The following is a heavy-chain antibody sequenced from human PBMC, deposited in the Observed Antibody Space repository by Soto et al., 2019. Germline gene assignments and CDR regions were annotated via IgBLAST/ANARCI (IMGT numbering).Heavy chain of an antibody. D-gene: IGHD3-10*01. CDR2: IYYTGST. CDR1: GGSVSSGSYK. J-gene: IGHJ4*02. V-gene: IGHV4-61*01. Sequence: PSETLSLTCTVSGGSVSSGSYKWSWIRQPPGKGLEWIGYIYYTGSTNYNPSLKSRTTISVDKSNNQLSLRLNSVTAADTAVYYCARTYYYGSGSYYPKPYLDFWGQGTLVTVSS. CDR3: ARTYYYGSGSYYPKPYLDF.